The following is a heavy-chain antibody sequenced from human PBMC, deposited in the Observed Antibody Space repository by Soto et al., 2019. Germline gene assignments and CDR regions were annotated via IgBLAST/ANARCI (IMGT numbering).Heavy chain of an antibody. CDR2: INPNSGGT. D-gene: IGHD6-19*01. CDR3: ARDRSIAVAAIGAKNPPYDY. J-gene: IGHJ4*02. CDR1: GYTFTGYY. Sequence: ASVKVSCKASGYTFTGYYMHWVRQAPGQGLEWMGWINPNSGGTNYAQKFQGWVTMTRDTSISTAYMGLSRLRSDDTAVYYCARDRSIAVAAIGAKNPPYDYWGQGTQVTVSS. V-gene: IGHV1-2*04.